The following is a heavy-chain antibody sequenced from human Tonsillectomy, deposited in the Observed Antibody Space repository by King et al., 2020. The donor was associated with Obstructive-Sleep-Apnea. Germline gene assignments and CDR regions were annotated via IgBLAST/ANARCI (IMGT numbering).Heavy chain of an antibody. Sequence: QLKESGPGLVKPSETLSLTCTVSGYSIRSTFYWGWIRQPPGKGLEWIGSIYHSGTTYYNPSLKSRVTISIDTSKNQFSLNLRSVTAADTAVYYCARVVAATSIDFWGQGTLVTVSS. CDR1: GYSIRSTFY. D-gene: IGHD1-26*01. CDR3: ARVVAATSIDF. V-gene: IGHV4-38-2*02. J-gene: IGHJ4*02. CDR2: IYHSGTT.